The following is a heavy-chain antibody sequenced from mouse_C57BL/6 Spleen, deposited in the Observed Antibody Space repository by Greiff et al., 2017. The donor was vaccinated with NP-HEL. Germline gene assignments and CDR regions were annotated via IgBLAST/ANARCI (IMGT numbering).Heavy chain of an antibody. CDR1: GYSFTGYY. D-gene: IGHD2-4*01. CDR3: ARCGDYDRDYAMDY. V-gene: IGHV1-42*01. Sequence: VQLQQSGPELVKPGASVKISCKASGYSFTGYYMNWVKQSPEKSLEWIGEINPSTGGTTYNQKFKAKATLTVDKSSSTAYMQLSSLTSEDSAVYYCARCGDYDRDYAMDYWGQGTSVTVSS. CDR2: INPSTGGT. J-gene: IGHJ4*01.